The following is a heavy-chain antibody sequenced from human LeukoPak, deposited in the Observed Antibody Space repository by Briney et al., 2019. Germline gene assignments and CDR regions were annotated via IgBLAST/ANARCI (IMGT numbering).Heavy chain of an antibody. CDR1: GFTFSSYA. CDR3: AKDIAARPRWFDP. V-gene: IGHV3-23*01. Sequence: GESLRLSCAASGFTFSSYAMSWVRQAPDRGLQWVSSISGSGGITHYADSVKGRFTISRDNSKNTLYLEMNGLRTEDTAVYFCAKDIAARPRWFDPWGQGTLVAVSS. J-gene: IGHJ5*02. CDR2: ISGSGGIT. D-gene: IGHD6-6*01.